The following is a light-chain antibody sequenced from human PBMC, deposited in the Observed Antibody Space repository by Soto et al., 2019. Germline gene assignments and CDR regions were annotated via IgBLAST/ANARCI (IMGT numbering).Light chain of an antibody. Sequence: QTVLTQPPSASGSPGQSVTISCTGTSNDVGNYNYVSWYQQHPGKAPKVLISEVSKRPSGIPDRFSGSKSGNMASLTVSGLQDEDEADYYFSSYSGTNNLLIFGGGTKVTV. J-gene: IGLJ2*01. CDR1: SNDVGNYNY. CDR3: SSYSGTNNLLI. V-gene: IGLV2-8*01. CDR2: EVS.